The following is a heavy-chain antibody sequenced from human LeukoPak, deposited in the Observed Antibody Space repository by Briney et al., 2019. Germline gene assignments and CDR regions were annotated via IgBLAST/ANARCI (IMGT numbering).Heavy chain of an antibody. CDR1: GFTFSSYA. CDR2: ISGSGGST. D-gene: IGHD2-2*01. J-gene: IGHJ4*02. Sequence: PGGSLRLSCAASGFTFSSYAMSWVRQAPGKGLEWVSAISGSGGSTYYADSVKGRFTISRDNSKNTLYLQMNSLRAEDTAVYYCAKDEGYCSSTSCSYFDYWGQGTLVTVSS. CDR3: AKDEGYCSSTSCSYFDY. V-gene: IGHV3-23*01.